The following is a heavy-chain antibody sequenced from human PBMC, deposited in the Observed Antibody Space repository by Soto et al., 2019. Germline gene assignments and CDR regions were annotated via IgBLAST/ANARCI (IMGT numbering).Heavy chain of an antibody. Sequence: QVQLPQWGAGLLTTSETLLLTCDVYGGCFSGYYWRWIRQPPGRVLGWLGDINHSGRTNYNPSLKTRVTISVDTSKNQLSLKLSSVTAADTAVDYCARGHKGVYYYDYDGMDVGGQGTTVTVSS. CDR1: GGCFSGYY. CDR2: INHSGRT. V-gene: IGHV4-34*01. J-gene: IGHJ6*02. CDR3: ARGHKGVYYYDYDGMDV. D-gene: IGHD2-8*01.